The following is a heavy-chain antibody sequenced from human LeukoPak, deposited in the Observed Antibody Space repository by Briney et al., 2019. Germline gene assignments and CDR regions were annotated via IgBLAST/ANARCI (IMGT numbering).Heavy chain of an antibody. CDR2: ISSSSSYI. D-gene: IGHD5-12*01. CDR1: GFTFSSYS. J-gene: IGHJ4*02. CDR3: ARGYSGYGIVDY. Sequence: GSLRLSCAASGFTFSSYSMNWVRQAPGKGLEWVSSISSSSSYIYYADSVKGRFTISRDNAKNSLYLQMNSLRAEDTAVYYCARGYSGYGIVDYWGQGTLVTVSS. V-gene: IGHV3-21*01.